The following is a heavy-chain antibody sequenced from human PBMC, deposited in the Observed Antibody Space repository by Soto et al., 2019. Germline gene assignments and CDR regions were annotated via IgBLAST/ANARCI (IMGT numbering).Heavy chain of an antibody. J-gene: IGHJ6*02. CDR1: GFTFSSFA. CDR3: AGGGGMDV. CDR2: ITTGGNT. D-gene: IGHD2-15*01. V-gene: IGHV3-23*01. Sequence: EVQLLESGGGLVHPGGSLRLSCAASGFTFSSFAMTWVRQAPGKGLEWVSTITTGGNTYYADSVKGRFTISRDNSKNTLSLQMNSLGVEDTDIYYCAGGGGMDVWGQGTTVTVSS.